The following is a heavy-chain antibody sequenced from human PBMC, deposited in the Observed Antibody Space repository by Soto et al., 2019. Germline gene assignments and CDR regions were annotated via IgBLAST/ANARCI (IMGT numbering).Heavy chain of an antibody. D-gene: IGHD3-3*01. CDR1: GFSLNTTGEG. J-gene: IGHJ6*03. CDR2: IYWDDDK. CDR3: AQMRRMTFFGLLYYMDV. V-gene: IGHV2-5*02. Sequence: QITLKESGPALVKPTQNLTLTCTFSGFSLNTTGEGVGWIRQPPGKALEWLALIYWDDDKRYSPSLKSRLTIAKDTSTNQVVLTMTNMDPVETATDYCAQMRRMTFFGLLYYMDVWGKGTTVTVSS.